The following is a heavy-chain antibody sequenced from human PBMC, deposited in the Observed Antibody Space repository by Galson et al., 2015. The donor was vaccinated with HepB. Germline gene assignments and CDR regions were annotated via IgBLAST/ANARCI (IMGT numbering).Heavy chain of an antibody. CDR3: ATSLVRSDRDTVTMIFDY. CDR1: GYSFTNYW. CDR2: IYPGDSDT. D-gene: IGHD4-17*01. Sequence: QSGAEVKKPGESLKISCKGSGYSFTNYWIGWVRQMPGKGLEWMGIIYPGDSDTRYSPSFQGQVTISADKSISTAYLQWSSLKASDTAMYYCATSLVRSDRDTVTMIFDYWGQGTLVTVSS. V-gene: IGHV5-51*01. J-gene: IGHJ4*02.